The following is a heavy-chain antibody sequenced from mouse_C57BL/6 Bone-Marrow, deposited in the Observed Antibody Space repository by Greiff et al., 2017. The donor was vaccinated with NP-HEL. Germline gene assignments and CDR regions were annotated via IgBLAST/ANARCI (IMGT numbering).Heavy chain of an antibody. D-gene: IGHD1-1*01. CDR1: GFTFSSYA. CDR2: ISDGGSYT. V-gene: IGHV5-4*01. J-gene: IGHJ3*01. CDR3: ALLRGFAY. Sequence: DVQLVESGGGLVKPGGSLKLSCAASGFTFSSYAMSWVRQTPEKRLEWVATISDGGSYTYYPDNVKGRFTISRDNAKNNLYLQMSHLKSEDTAMYYCALLRGFAYWGQGTLVTVSA.